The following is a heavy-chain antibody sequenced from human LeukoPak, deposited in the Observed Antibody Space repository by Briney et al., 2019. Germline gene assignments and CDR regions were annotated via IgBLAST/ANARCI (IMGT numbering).Heavy chain of an antibody. Sequence: ASVTVSCKSSGGTFSSYAISWVRQAPGQGLEWMGGTIPIFGTAAYPQKFQGRVTITTDESTSTAYMELSSLRSEDTAVYYCARGTYYYDSDGYPLGTWFDPWGQGTLVTVSS. CDR3: ARGTYYYDSDGYPLGTWFDP. V-gene: IGHV1-69*05. CDR2: TIPIFGTA. CDR1: GGTFSSYA. D-gene: IGHD3-22*01. J-gene: IGHJ5*02.